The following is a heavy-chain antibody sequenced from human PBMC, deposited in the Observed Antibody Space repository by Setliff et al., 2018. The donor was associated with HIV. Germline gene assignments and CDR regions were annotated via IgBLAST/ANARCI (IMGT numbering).Heavy chain of an antibody. V-gene: IGHV5-51*01. CDR2: IYSGDSES. Sequence: GESLKISCKGSGYNFPTYWIAWVRQMPGKGLEWMGIIYSGDSESKYSPSFQGRVSVSVDKSINTAYLQWSSLKASDSAVYYCARTASSKWEKWYFDLWGRGTLVTVSS. CDR3: ARTASSKWEKWYFDL. CDR1: GYNFPTYW. D-gene: IGHD4-4*01. J-gene: IGHJ2*01.